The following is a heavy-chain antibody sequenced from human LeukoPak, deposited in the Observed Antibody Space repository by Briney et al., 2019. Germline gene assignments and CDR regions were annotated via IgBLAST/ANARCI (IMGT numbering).Heavy chain of an antibody. D-gene: IGHD6-19*01. V-gene: IGHV3-23*01. CDR2: ISGSGGST. CDR1: GFTFSSHV. CDR3: AKGNRIAVAGTYYYYYGMDV. Sequence: GGSLRLSCAASGFTFSSHVMSWVRQAPGKGLEWVSGISGSGGSTYYADSVKGRFTISRDNSKNTLYLQMNSLRAEDTAVYYCAKGNRIAVAGTYYYYYGMDVWGQGTTVTVSS. J-gene: IGHJ6*02.